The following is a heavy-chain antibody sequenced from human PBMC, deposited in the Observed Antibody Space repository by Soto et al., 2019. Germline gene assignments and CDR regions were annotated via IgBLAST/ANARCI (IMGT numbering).Heavy chain of an antibody. Sequence: ASVKVSCKASGYTFTAYYIHWLRQAPGQGLEWMGWINPNSGDTKYAQQFQGWVSMTRDTSISTAYMELYKLTSDDTAVYYCARDGGYCSGDSCYYIWFDPWGQGTLVTVSS. CDR3: ARDGGYCSGDSCYYIWFDP. CDR1: GYTFTAYY. V-gene: IGHV1-2*04. CDR2: INPNSGDT. D-gene: IGHD2-15*01. J-gene: IGHJ5*02.